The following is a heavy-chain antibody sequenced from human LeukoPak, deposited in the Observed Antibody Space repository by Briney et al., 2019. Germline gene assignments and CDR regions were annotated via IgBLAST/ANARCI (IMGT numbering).Heavy chain of an antibody. CDR2: IYWDDDK. CDR1: GFSLNTHRVG. J-gene: IGHJ2*01. D-gene: IGHD2-21*02. Sequence: SGPTLVNPTQTLTLTCTFSGFSLNTHRVGVGWIRQPPGKALEGLALIYWDDDKRYSPSLRTRLTITKDTSKNQVVLTMTNMASVDTGTYFCVRISCSFVVATDWFFDLWGRGTLVTVSS. V-gene: IGHV2-5*04. CDR3: VRISCSFVVATDWFFDL.